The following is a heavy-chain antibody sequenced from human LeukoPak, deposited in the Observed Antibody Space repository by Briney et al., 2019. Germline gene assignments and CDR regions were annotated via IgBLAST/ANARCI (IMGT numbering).Heavy chain of an antibody. CDR3: ARAVEDFWTEDY. V-gene: IGHV1-8*01. J-gene: IGHJ4*02. CDR1: GYTFTSYD. CDR2: MNPNSGST. Sequence: GASVKVSCKASGYTFTSYDINWVRQATGQGLEWMGWMNPNSGSTGYAQKFQGRVTMTRNTSISTAYMELSSLRSEDTAVYYCARAVEDFWTEDYWGQGTLVTVSS. D-gene: IGHD3/OR15-3a*01.